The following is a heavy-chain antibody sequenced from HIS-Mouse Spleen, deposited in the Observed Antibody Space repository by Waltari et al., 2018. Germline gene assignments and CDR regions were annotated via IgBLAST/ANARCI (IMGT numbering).Heavy chain of an antibody. CDR2: ISSSSSYI. V-gene: IGHV3-21*01. J-gene: IGHJ5*02. CDR1: GFTSSRYS. CDR3: ASGSYGSGSYRWFDP. D-gene: IGHD3-10*01. Sequence: EVQLVESGGGLVKPGGSLRRSCAASGFTSSRYSMNWVRQAPGKGLEWVSSISSSSSYIYYADSVKGRFTISRDNAKNSLYLQMNSLRAEDTAVYYCASGSYGSGSYRWFDPWGQGTLVTVSS.